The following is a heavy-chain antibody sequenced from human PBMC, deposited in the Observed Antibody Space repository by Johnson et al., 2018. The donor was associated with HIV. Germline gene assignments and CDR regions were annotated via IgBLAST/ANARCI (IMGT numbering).Heavy chain of an antibody. V-gene: IGHV3-30-3*01. Sequence: VQLVESGGGLVQPGGSLRLSCAGSGFTFSSYAMHWVRQAPGKGLEWVAVISYDGGNKYYADSVKGRFTISRDNSKNTLYLQMNSLRAEDTAVYYCARSEVTAPSPPAGAFDIWGQGTMVTVSS. J-gene: IGHJ3*02. CDR3: ARSEVTAPSPPAGAFDI. CDR1: GFTFSSYA. CDR2: ISYDGGNK. D-gene: IGHD4-23*01.